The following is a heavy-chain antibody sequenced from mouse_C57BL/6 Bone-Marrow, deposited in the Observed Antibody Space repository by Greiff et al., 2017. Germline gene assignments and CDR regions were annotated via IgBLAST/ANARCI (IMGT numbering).Heavy chain of an antibody. Sequence: VQLQQSGPELVKPGASVKISCKASGYAFSSSWMNWVKQRPGKGLEWIGRIYPGDGDTNYNGKFKGKATLTADKSSSTAYMQLSSLTSEDSAVYFCARKRYYSDAMDYWGQGTSVTVSS. D-gene: IGHD2-12*01. CDR1: GYAFSSSW. J-gene: IGHJ4*01. V-gene: IGHV1-82*01. CDR2: IYPGDGDT. CDR3: ARKRYYSDAMDY.